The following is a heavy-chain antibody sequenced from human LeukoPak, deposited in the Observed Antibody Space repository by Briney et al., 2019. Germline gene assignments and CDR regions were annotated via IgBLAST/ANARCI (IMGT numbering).Heavy chain of an antibody. D-gene: IGHD3-22*01. CDR3: ASRARDSGGSYDYSYYFDS. Sequence: SETLSLTCAVSGGSFSGSYWTWIRQPPGEALEWIGEVNHRGTTNYSPSLRSRVTISPDTSRNQLSLKLTSLTAADTALYFCASRARDSGGSYDYSYYFDSWGPGTLVIVSS. CDR1: GGSFSGSY. J-gene: IGHJ4*02. V-gene: IGHV4-34*01. CDR2: VNHRGTT.